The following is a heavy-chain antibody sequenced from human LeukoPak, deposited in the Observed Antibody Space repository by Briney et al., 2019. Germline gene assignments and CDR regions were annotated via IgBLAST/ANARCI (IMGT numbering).Heavy chain of an antibody. CDR3: ARALMVYAGNDY. V-gene: IGHV3-21*01. CDR1: GFTFSTYW. J-gene: IGHJ4*02. D-gene: IGHD2-8*01. CDR2: ISSSSSYI. Sequence: GGSPRLSCAASGFTFSTYWMSWVRQAPGKGLEWVSSISSSSSYIYYADSVKGRFTISRDNAKNSLYLQMNSLRAEDTAVYYCARALMVYAGNDYWGQGTLVTVSS.